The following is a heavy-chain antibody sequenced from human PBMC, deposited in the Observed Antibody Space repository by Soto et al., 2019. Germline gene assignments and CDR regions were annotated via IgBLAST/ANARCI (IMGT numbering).Heavy chain of an antibody. D-gene: IGHD3-3*01. CDR3: ASLGITIFVMDV. V-gene: IGHV3-7*03. Sequence: GGSLRLSCAASGFTFSSYWMSWVRQAPGKGLEWVANIKQDGSEKYYVDSVKGRFTISRDNAKNSLYLQMNSLRAEDTAVYYCASLGITIFVMDVWGQGTTVTVPS. CDR1: GFTFSSYW. J-gene: IGHJ6*02. CDR2: IKQDGSEK.